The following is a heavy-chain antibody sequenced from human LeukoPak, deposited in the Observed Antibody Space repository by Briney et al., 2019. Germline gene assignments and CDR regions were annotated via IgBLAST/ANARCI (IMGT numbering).Heavy chain of an antibody. J-gene: IGHJ1*01. CDR2: ISDIGSI. CDR1: GGSISSYY. V-gene: IGHV4-59*12. CDR3: ARSEYSSSWYSAEYFQH. Sequence: SETLSLTCTVSGGSISSYYWSWIRQPPGKGLEWIAYISDIGSINYNPSLKSRVTISLDTSKNQFSLKLSSVTAADTAVYYCARSEYSSSWYSAEYFQHWGQGTLVTVSS. D-gene: IGHD6-13*01.